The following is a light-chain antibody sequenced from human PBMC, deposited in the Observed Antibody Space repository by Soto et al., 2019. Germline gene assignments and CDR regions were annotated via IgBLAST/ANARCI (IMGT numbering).Light chain of an antibody. V-gene: IGKV1-17*03. J-gene: IGKJ1*01. CDR2: AAS. CDR3: LQHNSYSRT. CDR1: KGISNY. Sequence: IQMTQSPSAMSASVGDRVTITCRASKGISNYLAWFQQKPGKVPKCLIYAASSLQSGVPSRFSGSGSGREFTLTICSLQPEDFGTYYCLQHNSYSRTFGQGTKVDIK.